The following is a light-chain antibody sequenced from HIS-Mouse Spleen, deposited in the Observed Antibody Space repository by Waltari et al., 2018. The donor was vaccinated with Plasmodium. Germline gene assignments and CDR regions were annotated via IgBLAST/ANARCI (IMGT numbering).Light chain of an antibody. Sequence: QSALTQPASVSGSPGQSITISSTGPSSDFGGYNFVSWSQQHPGKAPKLMIYDVSNRPSGVSNRFSGSKSGNTASLTISGLQAEDEADYYCSSYTSSSTLEVFGGGTKLTVL. V-gene: IGLV2-14*03. J-gene: IGLJ3*02. CDR1: SSDFGGYNF. CDR2: DVS. CDR3: SSYTSSSTLEV.